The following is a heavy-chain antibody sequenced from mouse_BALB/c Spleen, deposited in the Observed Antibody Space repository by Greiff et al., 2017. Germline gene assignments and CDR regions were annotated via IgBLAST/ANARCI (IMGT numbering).Heavy chain of an antibody. CDR3: TAATLLYFDV. Sequence: EVKLVESGGGLVKPGGSLKLSCAASGFTFSSYTMSWVRQTPEKRLEWVATISSGGSYTYYPDSVKGRFTISRDNAKNTLYLQMSSLKSEDTAMYYCTAATLLYFDVWGAGTTVTVSS. CDR1: GFTFSSYT. V-gene: IGHV5-6-4*01. D-gene: IGHD1-2*01. J-gene: IGHJ1*01. CDR2: ISSGGSYT.